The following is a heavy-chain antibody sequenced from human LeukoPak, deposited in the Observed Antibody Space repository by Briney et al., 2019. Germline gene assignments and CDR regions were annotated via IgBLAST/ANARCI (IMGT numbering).Heavy chain of an antibody. CDR1: GGSISSGGYY. J-gene: IGHJ4*02. CDR3: ARDNVWDRFLEY. D-gene: IGHD3-3*01. V-gene: IGHV4-30-2*01. Sequence: PSQTLSLTCTVSGGSISSGGYYWSWIRQPPGKGLEWIGEINHSGSTNYNPSLKSRVTISVDTSKHQFSLKLSSVTAADTAVYYCARDNVWDRFLEYWGQGILVTVSS. CDR2: INHSGST.